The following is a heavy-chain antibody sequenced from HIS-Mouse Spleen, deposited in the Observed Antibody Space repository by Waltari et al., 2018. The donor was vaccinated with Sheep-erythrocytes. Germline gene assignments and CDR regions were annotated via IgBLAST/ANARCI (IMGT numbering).Heavy chain of an antibody. Sequence: QLQLQDSGPGLVKPSETLSLTCTVSGGSISSSSCYWGWIRQPPGKGLEWIGSIYYSGSTYYNPSLKSRVTISVDTSKNQFSLKLSSVTAADTAVYYCARDEGTYYDFWSGYPPSYYFDYWGQGTLVTVSS. CDR3: ARDEGTYYDFWSGYPPSYYFDY. V-gene: IGHV4-39*07. CDR1: GGSISSSSCY. CDR2: IYYSGST. J-gene: IGHJ4*02. D-gene: IGHD3-3*01.